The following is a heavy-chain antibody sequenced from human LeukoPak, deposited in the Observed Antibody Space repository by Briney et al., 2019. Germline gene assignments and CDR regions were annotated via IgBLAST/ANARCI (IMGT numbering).Heavy chain of an antibody. CDR1: GFTFSGSA. D-gene: IGHD3-22*01. V-gene: IGHV3-73*01. CDR3: TGDNFDSSVKFDY. CDR2: IRSKANNYAT. J-gene: IGHJ4*02. Sequence: GGSLKLSCVVSGFTFSGSAVHWVRQASGKGLEWVGRIRSKANNYATAYAASVKGRFTISRDDSKNTAYLQMNSLKTEDTAVYYCTGDNFDSSVKFDYWGQGTLVTVSS.